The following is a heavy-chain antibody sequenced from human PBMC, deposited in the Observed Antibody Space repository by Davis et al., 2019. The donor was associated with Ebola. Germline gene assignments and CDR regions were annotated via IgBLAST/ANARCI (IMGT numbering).Heavy chain of an antibody. V-gene: IGHV3-30-3*01. CDR2: ISYDGNNK. D-gene: IGHD5-24*01. Sequence: GESLKISCAASGFTYSNYAMHWVRQAPGKGLEWMAVISYDGNNKYYADSVKGRFTISRDNSKNTLYLQMNSLRAEDTAVYYCARTSNRDGYNSIDYWGQGTLVTVSS. CDR1: GFTYSNYA. CDR3: ARTSNRDGYNSIDY. J-gene: IGHJ4*02.